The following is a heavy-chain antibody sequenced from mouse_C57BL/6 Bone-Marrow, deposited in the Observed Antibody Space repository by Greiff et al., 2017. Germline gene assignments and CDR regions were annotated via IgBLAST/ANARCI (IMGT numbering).Heavy chain of an antibody. J-gene: IGHJ4*01. CDR2: IYPRDGST. D-gene: IGHD1-1*01. V-gene: IGHV1-78*01. CDR3: ATTVVATDYAMDY. Sequence: QVQLQQSDAELVKPGASVKISCKVSSYTFTDHTIHWMKQRPEQGLEWIGYIYPRDGSTKYNEKFKGKATLTADKSSSTAYMQLNSLTSEDSAVYFCATTVVATDYAMDYWGQGTSVTVSS. CDR1: SYTFTDHT.